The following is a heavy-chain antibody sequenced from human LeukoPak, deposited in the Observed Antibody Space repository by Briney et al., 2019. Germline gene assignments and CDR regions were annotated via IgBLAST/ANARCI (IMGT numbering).Heavy chain of an antibody. Sequence: EASVKVSCKASGYTFTGYYMHWVRQAPGQGLEWMGWINPNSGDTDYAQKFQGRVTMTRDTSINTPYMELSRLRSDDTAVYYCARGSTLYYYRDWGQGTLVTVSS. J-gene: IGHJ4*02. CDR1: GYTFTGYY. CDR3: ARGSTLYYYRD. V-gene: IGHV1-2*02. CDR2: INPNSGDT. D-gene: IGHD3-10*01.